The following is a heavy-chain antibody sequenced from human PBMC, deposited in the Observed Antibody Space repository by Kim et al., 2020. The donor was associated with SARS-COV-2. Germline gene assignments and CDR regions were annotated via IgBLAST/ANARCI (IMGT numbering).Heavy chain of an antibody. D-gene: IGHD6-13*01. CDR2: IYYSGST. V-gene: IGHV4-59*08. J-gene: IGHJ4*02. CDR1: GGSISSYY. CDR3: ARHEIAAAGIDY. Sequence: SETLSLTCTVSGGSISSYYWSWIRQPPGKGLEWIGYIYYSGSTNYNPSLKSRVTISVNTSKNQFSLKLSSVTAADTAVYNCARHEIAAAGIDYWGQGTLVTVSS.